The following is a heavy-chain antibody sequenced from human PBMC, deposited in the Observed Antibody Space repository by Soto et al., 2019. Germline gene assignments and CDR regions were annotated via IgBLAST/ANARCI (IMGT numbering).Heavy chain of an antibody. Sequence: GGSLRLSCAASGFTVSNTYMTWVRQPPGKGLECVSVIYTAGGTNYADSVKGRFIISRDNSKNTLYLQMNSLRAEDTAVYYCARALPVAKGGFDPWGQGTLVTVSS. J-gene: IGHJ5*02. CDR3: ARALPVAKGGFDP. CDR1: GFTVSNTY. D-gene: IGHD2-2*01. V-gene: IGHV3-53*01. CDR2: IYTAGGT.